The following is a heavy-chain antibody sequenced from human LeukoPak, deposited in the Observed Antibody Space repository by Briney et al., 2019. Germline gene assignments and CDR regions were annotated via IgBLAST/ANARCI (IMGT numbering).Heavy chain of an antibody. D-gene: IGHD2-15*01. V-gene: IGHV4-34*01. J-gene: IGHJ4*02. Sequence: PSETLSLTCAVYGVSFSGYYWSWIRQPPGKGLEWIGYIYHSGSTYYNPSLKSRVTISVDRSKNQFSLKLSSVTAADTAVYYCARYCSGGSCYSYFDYWGQGTLVTVSS. CDR1: GVSFSGYY. CDR3: ARYCSGGSCYSYFDY. CDR2: IYHSGST.